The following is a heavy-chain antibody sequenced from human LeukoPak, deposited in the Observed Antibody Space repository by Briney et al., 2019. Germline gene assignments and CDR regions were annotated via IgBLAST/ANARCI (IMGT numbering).Heavy chain of an antibody. CDR1: GGSISSYY. Sequence: PSETLSLTCTVSGGSISSYYWSWIRQPPGKGLEWIGYIYYSGSTNYNPSLKSRVTISVDTSKNQFSLKLSSVTAADTAVYYCARKRADAFDPWGQGTLVTVSS. J-gene: IGHJ5*02. V-gene: IGHV4-59*01. CDR2: IYYSGST. D-gene: IGHD5-24*01. CDR3: ARKRADAFDP.